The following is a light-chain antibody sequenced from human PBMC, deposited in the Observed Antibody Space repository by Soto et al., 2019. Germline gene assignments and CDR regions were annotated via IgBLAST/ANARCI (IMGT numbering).Light chain of an antibody. CDR1: QAIGSW. V-gene: IGKV1-12*01. Sequence: DIQMTPPPSSVTASVGDRVFSTCRASQAIGSWLAWYQQKPGKAPQLLLYAASSLQRRVPSRFSGSGSGSDFTLTISSLQPGDFATYYCQQANSFALTFGGGTQVDI. CDR3: QQANSFALT. J-gene: IGKJ4*01. CDR2: AAS.